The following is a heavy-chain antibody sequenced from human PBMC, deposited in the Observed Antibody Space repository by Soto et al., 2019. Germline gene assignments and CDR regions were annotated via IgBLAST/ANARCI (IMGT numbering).Heavy chain of an antibody. CDR3: ARDGDIAVAVSGLDY. V-gene: IGHV3-33*01. D-gene: IGHD6-19*01. CDR2: IWYDGSNK. J-gene: IGHJ4*02. CDR1: GFTFSSYG. Sequence: QVQLVESGGGVVQPGRSLRLSCAASGFTFSSYGMHWVRQAPGKGLEWVAVIWYDGSNKYYADSVKGRFTISRDNSKNTLYLQMNSLRAEDTAVYYCARDGDIAVAVSGLDYWGQGTLVTVSS.